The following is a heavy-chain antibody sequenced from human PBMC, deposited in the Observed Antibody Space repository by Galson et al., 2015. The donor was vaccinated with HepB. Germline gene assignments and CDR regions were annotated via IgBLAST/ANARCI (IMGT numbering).Heavy chain of an antibody. CDR2: INPSGGRT. Sequence: SCKASGYTFSTYYIHWVRQAPGQGLEWMGIINPSGGRTNYAQKFQDRVTMTRDTPTSTVYMQLSSLRSEDTAVYYCATIRVGFCITTSCKADDFDIWGQGTMVTVSS. CDR1: GYTFSTYY. CDR3: ATIRVGFCITTSCKADDFDI. D-gene: IGHD2-2*01. V-gene: IGHV1-46*01. J-gene: IGHJ3*02.